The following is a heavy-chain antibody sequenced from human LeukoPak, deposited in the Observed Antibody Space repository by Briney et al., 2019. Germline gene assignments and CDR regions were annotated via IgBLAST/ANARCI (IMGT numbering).Heavy chain of an antibody. V-gene: IGHV4-4*07. D-gene: IGHD3-3*01. CDR2: IYTSGST. J-gene: IGHJ4*02. CDR1: GASFSTYY. CDR3: ARGAEYYAIWRGYAGYSDY. Sequence: SETLSLTCSVSGASFSTYYWNWIRQPAGKGLEWIGRIYTSGSTNYNPSLKSRVTMSVDTSKNQFSLKLSSVTAADTAVYFCARGAEYYAIWRGYAGYSDYWGQGISVTVSS.